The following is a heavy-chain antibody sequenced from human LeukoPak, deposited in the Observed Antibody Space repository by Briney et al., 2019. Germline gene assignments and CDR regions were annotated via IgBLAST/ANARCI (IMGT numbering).Heavy chain of an antibody. J-gene: IGHJ4*02. Sequence: GGSLRLSCTASGFIFNNYGMSWVRQAPGKGLEWVSGINWNSVRVGYADSVKGRFTISRDNAKNSLYLQMNSLRAEDTAFYYCARLRNYDSSGYYFEIDYWGQGTLVTVSS. V-gene: IGHV3-20*04. CDR2: INWNSVRV. D-gene: IGHD3-22*01. CDR3: ARLRNYDSSGYYFEIDY. CDR1: GFIFNNYG.